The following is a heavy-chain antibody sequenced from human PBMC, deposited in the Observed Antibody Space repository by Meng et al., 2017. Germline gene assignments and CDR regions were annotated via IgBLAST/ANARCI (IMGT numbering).Heavy chain of an antibody. J-gene: IGHJ4*02. V-gene: IGHV1-3*01. CDR1: GYTFTSSA. CDR3: ARDSCTGGICYRGSFDY. CDR2: LNAGNGDT. Sequence: GQVVRSGSEGQEAGPSVKLSCKASGYTFTSSAMHWVRQAPGQSLEWMGWLNAGNGDTKYSQKFQGRVTITRDSSASTAYMELSSLRSEDTAVYYCARDSCTGGICYRGSFDYWAQGTLVTVSS. D-gene: IGHD2-15*01.